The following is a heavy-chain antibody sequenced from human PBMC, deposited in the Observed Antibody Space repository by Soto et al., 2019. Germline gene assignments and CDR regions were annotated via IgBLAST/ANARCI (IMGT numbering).Heavy chain of an antibody. V-gene: IGHV3-30-3*01. CDR3: ARGGDIVVVVAACAFDI. J-gene: IGHJ3*02. D-gene: IGHD2-15*01. Sequence: QVQLVESGGGVVQPGRSLRLSCAASGFTFSSYAMHWVRQAPGKGLEWVAVISYDGSNKYYADSVKGRFTISRDNSKNTLYLQMNSLRAEDTAVYYCARGGDIVVVVAACAFDIWGQGTMVTVSS. CDR2: ISYDGSNK. CDR1: GFTFSSYA.